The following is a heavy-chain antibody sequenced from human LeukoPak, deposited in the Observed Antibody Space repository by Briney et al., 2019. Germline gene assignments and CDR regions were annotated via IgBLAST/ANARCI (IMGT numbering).Heavy chain of an antibody. CDR1: GFTVSSNY. CDR2: IYSAGST. CDR3: ARAPYYYDSSGWE. J-gene: IGHJ4*02. V-gene: IGHV3-53*01. D-gene: IGHD3-22*01. Sequence: GGSLRLSCVASGFTVSSNYMSWVRHAPRKGLEWVSVIYSAGSTYYADSVKGRFTISRDNSKNTLYLQMNSLRAEDRAVYYCARAPYYYDSSGWEGGQGTLVTVPS.